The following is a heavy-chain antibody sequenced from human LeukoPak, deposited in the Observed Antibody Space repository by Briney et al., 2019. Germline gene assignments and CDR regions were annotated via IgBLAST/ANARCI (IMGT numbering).Heavy chain of an antibody. D-gene: IGHD3-22*01. CDR2: INTDGSGT. V-gene: IGHV3-74*01. J-gene: IGHJ3*02. CDR3: ARAQYYYDRRGYAFDI. CDR1: GFTFSNYW. Sequence: GGSLRLSCAASGFTFSNYWMHWVRQAPGKGLVWVSRINTDGSGTSYADSVKGRFTISRDNAKNTLYLQMNSLRAEDTAVYYCARAQYYYDRRGYAFDIWGQGTMVTVSS.